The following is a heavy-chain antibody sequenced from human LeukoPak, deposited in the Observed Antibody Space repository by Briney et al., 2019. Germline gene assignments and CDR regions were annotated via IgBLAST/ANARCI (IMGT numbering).Heavy chain of an antibody. CDR1: GYSFTSYW. D-gene: IGHD2-15*01. CDR2: IYPGDSDT. J-gene: IGHJ4*02. Sequence: GESLKISCKGSGYSFTSYWIGWVRQMPGKGLEWMGIIYPGDSDTRYSPSFQGQVTISADKSISTACLQWSSLKASDTAMYYCARKTFSVAATGGFDYWGQGTLVTVSS. CDR3: ARKTFSVAATGGFDY. V-gene: IGHV5-51*01.